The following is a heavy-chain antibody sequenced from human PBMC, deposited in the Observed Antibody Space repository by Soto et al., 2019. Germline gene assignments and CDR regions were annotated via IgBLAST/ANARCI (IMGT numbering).Heavy chain of an antibody. CDR3: ARVVGAWDYYYYGMDV. CDR2: IWYNGSNK. D-gene: IGHD1-26*01. Sequence: GGSLRLSCAASGFTFSSYGMHWVRQAPGKGLEWVAVIWYNGSNKYYADSVKGGFTISRDNSKNTLYLQMNSLRAEDTAVYYFARVVGAWDYYYYGMDVWGQGTTVTVSS. CDR1: GFTFSSYG. V-gene: IGHV3-33*01. J-gene: IGHJ6*02.